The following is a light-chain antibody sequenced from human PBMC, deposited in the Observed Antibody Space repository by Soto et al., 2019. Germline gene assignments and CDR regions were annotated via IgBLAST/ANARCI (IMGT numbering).Light chain of an antibody. J-gene: IGKJ1*01. CDR3: QQYNIYWT. CDR1: QRISNW. Sequence: DIQMTQSPSTLSASVGDRVTITCRASQRISNWLAWYQQKPGKVPKLLIYDASNLESRVPSRFSGSGSGTEFTLTISSLQPDDFATYYCQQYNIYWTFGQGTKVDIK. V-gene: IGKV1-5*01. CDR2: DAS.